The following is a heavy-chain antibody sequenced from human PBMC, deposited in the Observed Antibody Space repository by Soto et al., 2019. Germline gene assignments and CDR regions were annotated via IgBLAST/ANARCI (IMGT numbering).Heavy chain of an antibody. J-gene: IGHJ3*02. CDR1: GGSISSGGYY. CDR2: IYYSGST. CDR3: ASRGEGDDAFDI. Sequence: PSETLSLTCTVSGGSISSGGYYWSWIRQHPGKGLEWIGYIYYSGSTYYNPSLKSRVTISVDTSKNQFSLKLSSVTAADTAVYYCASRGEGDDAFDIWGQGTMVTVSS. V-gene: IGHV4-31*03. D-gene: IGHD3-16*01.